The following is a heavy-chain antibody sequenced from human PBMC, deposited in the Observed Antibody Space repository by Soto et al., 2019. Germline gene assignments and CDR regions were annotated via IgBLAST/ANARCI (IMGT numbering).Heavy chain of an antibody. Sequence: ESGGGVVQPGRSLTLSCAASGFPFTSYAIHWVRQAPGKGLEWVAVISHDGGIKHYADSVKGRFTISRDNSKNTLYLQMNSLRDADTAVYHCERENVAFDVWGQGTTVTVAS. D-gene: IGHD1-1*01. V-gene: IGHV3-30-3*01. CDR3: ERENVAFDV. CDR2: ISHDGGIK. J-gene: IGHJ6*02. CDR1: GFPFTSYA.